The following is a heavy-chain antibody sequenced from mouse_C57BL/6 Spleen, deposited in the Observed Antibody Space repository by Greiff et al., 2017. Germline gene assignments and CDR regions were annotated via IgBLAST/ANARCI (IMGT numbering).Heavy chain of an antibody. V-gene: IGHV1-66*01. CDR3: ARWKRNYLYYFDY. J-gene: IGHJ2*01. CDR1: GYSFTSYY. D-gene: IGHD2-1*01. Sequence: QVQLQQSGPELVKSGASVKISCKASGYSFTSYYIHWVKQRPGQGLEWIGWIYPGSGNSKYNEKFKGKATLTADTSSSTAYMQLSILTSEDSAVYYCARWKRNYLYYFDYWGQGTTRPVSS. CDR2: IYPGSGNS.